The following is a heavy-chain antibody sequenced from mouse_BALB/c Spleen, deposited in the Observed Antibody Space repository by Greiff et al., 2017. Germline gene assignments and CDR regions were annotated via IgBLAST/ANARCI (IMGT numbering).Heavy chain of an antibody. CDR1: GFTFSSYA. CDR2: ISSGGSYT. CDR3: ARRGLRTGFDY. J-gene: IGHJ4*01. Sequence: EVQLVESGGGLVKPGGSLKLSCAASGFTFSSYAMSWVRQSPEKRLEWVAEISSGGSYTYYPDTVTGRFTISRDNAKNTLYLEMSSLRSEDTAMYYCARRGLRTGFDYWGQGTSVTVSS. V-gene: IGHV5-9-4*01. D-gene: IGHD2-2*01.